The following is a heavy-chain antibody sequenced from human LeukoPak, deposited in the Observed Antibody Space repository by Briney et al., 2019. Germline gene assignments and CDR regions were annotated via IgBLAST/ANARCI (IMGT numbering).Heavy chain of an antibody. CDR2: ISTGSSTI. V-gene: IGHV3-48*02. Sequence: PGGSLRLSCAASGFTFSSSEMNWVRQAPGKGLEWVSFISTGSSTIYYADSVKGRFTISRDNAKNSLYLQMNSLRDEDTAAYYCARVAEIQLWLRSAFDYWGQGTLVTASS. CDR1: GFTFSSSE. J-gene: IGHJ4*02. D-gene: IGHD5-18*01. CDR3: ARVAEIQLWLRSAFDY.